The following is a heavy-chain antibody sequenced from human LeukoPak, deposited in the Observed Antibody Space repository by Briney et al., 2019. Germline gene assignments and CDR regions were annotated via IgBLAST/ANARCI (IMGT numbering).Heavy chain of an antibody. CDR2: ISGSGGSI. Sequence: GGSLRLSCAASGFTFISYAMSWVRQAPGKGLEWVSAISGSGGSIYYADSVKGRFTVSGDNSKNTLYLQMNTLRAEDTAVYYCAKDEDARPMYFQDWGQGTLVTVSS. CDR1: GFTFISYA. D-gene: IGHD3-10*02. J-gene: IGHJ1*01. V-gene: IGHV3-23*01. CDR3: AKDEDARPMYFQD.